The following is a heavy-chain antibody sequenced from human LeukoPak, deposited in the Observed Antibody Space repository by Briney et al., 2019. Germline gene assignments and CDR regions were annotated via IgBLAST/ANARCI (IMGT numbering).Heavy chain of an antibody. V-gene: IGHV3-48*02. Sequence: GGSLNLPCEASGFPFSPLKINWVPRAPGRGWEWVSFISSGSEIIYYADSVKGRFTVSRDNDKKSLYLQMNSLRDVDTAVYYCARNPAGIGDYLGQGTLVTVSS. J-gene: IGHJ4*02. CDR2: ISSGSEII. D-gene: IGHD1-1*01. CDR3: ARNPAGIGDY. CDR1: GFPFSPLK.